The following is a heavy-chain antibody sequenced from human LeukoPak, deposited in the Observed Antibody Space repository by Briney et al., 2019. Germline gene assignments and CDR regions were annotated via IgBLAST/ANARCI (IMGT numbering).Heavy chain of an antibody. D-gene: IGHD3-10*01. CDR1: GDSISLSFYY. J-gene: IGHJ5*02. V-gene: IGHV4-39*07. Sequence: PSETLSLTCSVSGDSISLSFYYWGWIRQPPGKALEWIGRIYNGGIITYNPSLKSRVTMSIDTSNNQFSLRLRFVTAADTAVYYCARDSGTTGEVKFDPWGQGTLVTVSS. CDR3: ARDSGTTGEVKFDP. CDR2: IYNGGII.